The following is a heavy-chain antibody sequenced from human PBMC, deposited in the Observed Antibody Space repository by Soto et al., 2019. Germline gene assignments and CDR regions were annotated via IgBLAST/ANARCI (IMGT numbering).Heavy chain of an antibody. D-gene: IGHD3-10*01. V-gene: IGHV4-59*01. CDR3: AKNLYGSYVNPDI. CDR2: IHYSGST. Sequence: QVQLQESGPGLVKPSETLSLTCTVSGGSIGNYYWSWIRQPPGKGLEWIGYIHYSGSTWYNPSLKSLVTISVDKSRNQFSLTLSSVTAADTAVYFCAKNLYGSYVNPDIWGQGTMVTVSS. CDR1: GGSIGNYY. J-gene: IGHJ3*02.